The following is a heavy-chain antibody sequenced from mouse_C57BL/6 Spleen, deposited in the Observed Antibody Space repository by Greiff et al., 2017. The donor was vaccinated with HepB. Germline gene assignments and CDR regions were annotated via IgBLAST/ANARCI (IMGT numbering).Heavy chain of an antibody. CDR3: ASGDYYASFAY. CDR2: IYPRDGST. D-gene: IGHD1-1*01. CDR1: GYTFTSYD. J-gene: IGHJ3*01. Sequence: QVQLKQSGPELVKPGASVKLSCKASGYTFTSYDINWVKQRPGQGLEWIGWIYPRDGSTKYNEKFKGKATLTVDTSSSTAYMELHSLTSEDSAVYFCASGDYYASFAYWGQGTLVTVSA. V-gene: IGHV1-85*01.